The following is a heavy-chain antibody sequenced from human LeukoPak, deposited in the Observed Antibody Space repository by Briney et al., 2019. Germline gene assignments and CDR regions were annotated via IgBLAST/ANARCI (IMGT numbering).Heavy chain of an antibody. CDR3: AKDLDSSGYNYYYGMDV. CDR2: ISGSGGST. D-gene: IGHD3-22*01. CDR1: GFTFSSYA. V-gene: IGHV3-23*01. Sequence: GGSLRLSCAASGFTFSSYAMSWVRQAPGKGLEWVSAISGSGGSTYYADSVKGRFTISRDNSKNTLYLQMNSLRAEDTAVYYCAKDLDSSGYNYYYGMDVWGQGTTVTVSS. J-gene: IGHJ6*02.